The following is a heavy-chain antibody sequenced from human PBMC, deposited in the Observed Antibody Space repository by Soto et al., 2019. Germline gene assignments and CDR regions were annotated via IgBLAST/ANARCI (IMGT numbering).Heavy chain of an antibody. Sequence: QLQLQESGPGLVKPSETLSLTCTVSGGSISSSSYYWGWIRQPPGKGLEWIGSIYYSGSTYYNPSLKSRVTISVDKSKNQFSLKLSSVTAADTAVYYCARPNLEYSSSARWFDPWGQGTLVTVSS. V-gene: IGHV4-39*01. CDR1: GGSISSSSYY. D-gene: IGHD6-6*01. CDR3: ARPNLEYSSSARWFDP. CDR2: IYYSGST. J-gene: IGHJ5*02.